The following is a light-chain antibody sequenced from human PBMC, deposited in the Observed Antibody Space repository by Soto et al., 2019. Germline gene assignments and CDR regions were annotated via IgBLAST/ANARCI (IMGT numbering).Light chain of an antibody. CDR1: QSIDGY. CDR2: AAS. Sequence: DIQMTQSPSSLSASVGDRVTITCRASQSIDGYLNWYQQKPGKAPKLLIYAASSLQSGVPSRFSGSGSGTDFTLTISSLQFEDFATYYCQQSYSSWTFGQGTKVEIK. J-gene: IGKJ1*01. CDR3: QQSYSSWT. V-gene: IGKV1-39*01.